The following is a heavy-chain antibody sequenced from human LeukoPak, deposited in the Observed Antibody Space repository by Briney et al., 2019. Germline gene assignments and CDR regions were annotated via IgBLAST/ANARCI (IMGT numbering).Heavy chain of an antibody. CDR2: ISSSGSAD. CDR1: GFTFSDYY. V-gene: IGHV3-11*04. Sequence: GGSVRLSCAATGFTFSDYYMSWLRQAPGKGLEWISYISSSGSADYYADSVQGRFTVSRDNAKSSLYLQTNSLRAEDTAVYYCARTRKYYDLWSGMNWGQGTLVTVSS. J-gene: IGHJ4*02. D-gene: IGHD3-3*01. CDR3: ARTRKYYDLWSGMN.